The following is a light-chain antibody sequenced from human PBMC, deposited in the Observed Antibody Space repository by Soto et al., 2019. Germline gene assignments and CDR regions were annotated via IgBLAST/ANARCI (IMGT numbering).Light chain of an antibody. CDR2: GNS. V-gene: IGLV1-40*01. CDR1: SSNIGAGYD. Sequence: QSALTQPPSVSGAPGQRVTISCTGSSSNIGAGYDVHWYQQLPGTAPKLLIYGNSNRPSGVPDRFSGSKSGTSASLAITGLQAEDEADYSCQSYDSSLGRVFGGGTKLTVL. CDR3: QSYDSSLGRV. J-gene: IGLJ3*02.